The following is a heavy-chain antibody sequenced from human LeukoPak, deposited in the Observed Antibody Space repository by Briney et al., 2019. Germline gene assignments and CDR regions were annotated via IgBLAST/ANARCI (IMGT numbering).Heavy chain of an antibody. J-gene: IGHJ4*02. Sequence: ASVKVSCKASGYTFTRYAISWVRQAPGQGLEWMGWISTYNGNTNLADKLQGRVTVTTDTSTSTAYMELRSLRSDDTAVYYCARDRNYCGSGSYPHVFDYWGQGTLVTVSS. V-gene: IGHV1-18*01. CDR3: ARDRNYCGSGSYPHVFDY. D-gene: IGHD3-10*01. CDR1: GYTFTRYA. CDR2: ISTYNGNT.